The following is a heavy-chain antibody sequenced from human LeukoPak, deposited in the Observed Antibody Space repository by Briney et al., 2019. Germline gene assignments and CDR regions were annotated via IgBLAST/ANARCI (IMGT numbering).Heavy chain of an antibody. CDR2: IKSDGSST. Sequence: GGSLRLSCAASGFTFSNYWMHWVRQAPGKGLVWVSRIKSDGSSTTYADSVKGRFTISRDNAKNMVYLQMNSLRAEDTAVYYCARDPFYGDADFDYWGQGTLATVSS. J-gene: IGHJ4*02. V-gene: IGHV3-74*01. CDR1: GFTFSNYW. D-gene: IGHD4-17*01. CDR3: ARDPFYGDADFDY.